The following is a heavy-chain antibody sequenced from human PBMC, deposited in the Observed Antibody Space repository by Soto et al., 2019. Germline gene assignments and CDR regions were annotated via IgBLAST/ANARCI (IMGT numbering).Heavy chain of an antibody. V-gene: IGHV1-69*06. D-gene: IGHD2-15*01. Sequence: VQLVQSGAEVKKPGSSVKVSCEASGGNFNNYTISWVRQAPGHGLECMGGFIPLFFTASYSQTFQGRVTMTADRSTSAVYMELSSVSYEDTGVYYCQLRSVNFEHGGFPSFYYGLDGWGQGTTVTVS. CDR2: FIPLFFTA. J-gene: IGHJ6*02. CDR3: QLRSVNFEHGGFPSFYYGLDG. CDR1: GGNFNNYT.